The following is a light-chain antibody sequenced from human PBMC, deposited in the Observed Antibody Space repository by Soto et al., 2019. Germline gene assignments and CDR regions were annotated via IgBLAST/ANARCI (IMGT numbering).Light chain of an antibody. CDR3: HHFVNSLTWT. V-gene: IGKV3-20*01. J-gene: IGKJ1*01. CDR2: GVS. Sequence: EIVMTQSPATLSVSPGERATLSCRASQSVSSRLAWYPQKPGQSPRLLIYGVSSRATGIPDRFSGSGSGTDFPLTISRLEPEDFAVYYCHHFVNSLTWTFGQGTKVDI. CDR1: QSVSSR.